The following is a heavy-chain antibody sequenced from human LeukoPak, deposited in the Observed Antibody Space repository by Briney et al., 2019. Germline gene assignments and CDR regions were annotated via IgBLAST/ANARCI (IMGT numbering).Heavy chain of an antibody. Sequence: SETLSLTCTVSGGSISSSTYYWGWIRQPPGKGLEWIGSISYTGTTYYNPSLNSRVTISIDTSKNQFSLRLSSMTAADTAVYYCARQMNTVTADYWGQGTLVTVSS. CDR3: ARQMNTVTADY. CDR1: GGSISSSTYY. CDR2: ISYTGTT. D-gene: IGHD4-17*01. V-gene: IGHV4-39*01. J-gene: IGHJ4*02.